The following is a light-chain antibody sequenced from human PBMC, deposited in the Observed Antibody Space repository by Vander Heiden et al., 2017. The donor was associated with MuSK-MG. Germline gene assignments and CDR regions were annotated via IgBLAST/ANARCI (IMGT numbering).Light chain of an antibody. J-gene: IGKJ4*01. CDR3: QQYYSTPLT. CDR2: WAS. Sequence: ISQSPASLCLSLGERATINCKSSQSVLYTSTNKHYLAWYQQKPGQPPKLLIYWASTREFGVPDRFRGSGAGTDFTLTISSLQPEDVALYYCQQYYSTPLTFGGGTKVEIK. V-gene: IGKV4-1*01. CDR1: QSVLYTSTNKHY.